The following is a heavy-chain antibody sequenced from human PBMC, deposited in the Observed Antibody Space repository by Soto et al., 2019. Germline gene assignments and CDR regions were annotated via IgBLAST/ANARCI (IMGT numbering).Heavy chain of an antibody. CDR2: ISGYNGNT. Sequence: QVQLVQSRGEVKKPGASVKVSCKTSGYSFTTYGISWVRQAPGQGLEWMGWISGYNGNTNYAQKLKGRLTMTTDTPTSTAYMELRSLTSDDTAVYYCAREGPATYYYYGMDVWGQGSTVTVSS. CDR3: AREGPATYYYYGMDV. V-gene: IGHV1-18*01. CDR1: GYSFTTYG. J-gene: IGHJ6*02.